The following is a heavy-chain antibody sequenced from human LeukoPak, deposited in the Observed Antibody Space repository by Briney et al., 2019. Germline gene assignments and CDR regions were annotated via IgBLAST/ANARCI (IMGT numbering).Heavy chain of an antibody. J-gene: IGHJ4*02. CDR2: IYSGGST. CDR1: GFTVSSNY. CDR3: ARGRSSGWYGDLYYFDY. D-gene: IGHD6-19*01. V-gene: IGHV3-53*01. Sequence: PGGSLRLSCAASGFTVSSNYMSWVRQAPGKGLEWVSVIYSGGSTYYADSVKGRFTISRDNSKNTLYLQMNSLRAEDTAVYYCARGRSSGWYGDLYYFDYWGQGTLVTVSS.